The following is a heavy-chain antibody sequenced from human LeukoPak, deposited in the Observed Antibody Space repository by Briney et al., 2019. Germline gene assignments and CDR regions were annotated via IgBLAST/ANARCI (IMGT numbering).Heavy chain of an antibody. V-gene: IGHV4-39*01. CDR3: AKSTYYYDTFVNAFDL. CDR2: IYYSGST. J-gene: IGHJ3*01. D-gene: IGHD3-22*01. CDR1: GGFISSSSYY. Sequence: KPSETLSLTCTVSGGFISSSSYYWGWIRQPPGKGLEWIGSIYYSGSTYYNPSLKSRVTISVDTSKNQFSLKLSSVTAADTAVYYCAKSTYYYDTFVNAFDLWGQGTVVTVSS.